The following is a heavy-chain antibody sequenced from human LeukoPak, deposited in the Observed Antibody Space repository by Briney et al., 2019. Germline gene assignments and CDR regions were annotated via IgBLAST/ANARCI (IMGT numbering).Heavy chain of an antibody. CDR1: GYSITSDYY. CDR3: ARVMRGSQFDY. CDR2: ISDGGNT. J-gene: IGHJ4*02. D-gene: IGHD3-16*01. Sequence: SESLSLTCAVSGYSITSDYYWGWIRQSPGKGLEWIGSISDGGNTYYNSSLESRVTISRDTSKNQFSLKLTSVTASDTAVYYCARVMRGSQFDYWGQGTLVTVSS. V-gene: IGHV4-38-2*01.